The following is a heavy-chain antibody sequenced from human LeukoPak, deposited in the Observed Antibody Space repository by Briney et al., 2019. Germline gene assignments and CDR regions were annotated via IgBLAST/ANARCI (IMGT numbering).Heavy chain of an antibody. V-gene: IGHV4-4*09. Sequence: PSETLSLTRNVSGDSVSSGYWSWIRQSPGKGLEWIGFIQDSGITDYNPSLKSRLLMSVDLSKNQFSLNLRSVTAADTAVYYCAGRGHRYSRDWGQGILVTISS. D-gene: IGHD2-15*01. CDR1: GDSVSSGY. J-gene: IGHJ1*01. CDR3: AGRGHRYSRD. CDR2: IQDSGIT.